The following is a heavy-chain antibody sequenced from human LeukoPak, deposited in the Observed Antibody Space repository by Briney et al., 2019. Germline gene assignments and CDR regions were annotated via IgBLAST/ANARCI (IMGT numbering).Heavy chain of an antibody. D-gene: IGHD5-12*01. CDR1: GYTFTNYW. V-gene: IGHV5-51*01. CDR2: IYPGDSDT. CDR3: ARAGYSNKWDGVDY. Sequence: GESLKISCKGSGYTFTNYWIGWVRQMPGKGLEFMGIIYPGDSDTRYSPSFQGQVTISVDKSINTAYLQWSSLKASDSAMYYCARAGYSNKWDGVDYWGQGTLVTVSS. J-gene: IGHJ4*02.